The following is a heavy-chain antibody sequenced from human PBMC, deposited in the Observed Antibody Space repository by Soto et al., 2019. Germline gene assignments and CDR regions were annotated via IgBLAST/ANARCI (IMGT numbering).Heavy chain of an antibody. CDR2: ISGSGGST. CDR3: ASSRSLGYYYYYMVV. V-gene: IGHV3-23*01. CDR1: GFTFSSYA. D-gene: IGHD2-15*01. Sequence: PGGSLRLSCAASGFTFSSYAMSWGLQAPGKGLEWVSAISGSGGSTYYADSVKGRFTIPRNNSKNTLYLQMNSLRAEDTAVYYCASSRSLGYYYYYMVVWCKGTLVTVFS. J-gene: IGHJ6*03.